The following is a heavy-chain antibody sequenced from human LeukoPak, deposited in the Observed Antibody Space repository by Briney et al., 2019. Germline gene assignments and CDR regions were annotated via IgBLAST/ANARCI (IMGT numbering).Heavy chain of an antibody. V-gene: IGHV3-21*01. CDR2: ISSSSSYI. J-gene: IGHJ5*02. CDR3: ARGSYSSGWYGGKVLTEFDP. D-gene: IGHD6-19*01. CDR1: GFTFSSYS. Sequence: PGGSLRLSCAASGFTFSSYSMNWVRQAPGKGLEWVSSISSSSSYIYYTDSAKGRFTISRDNAKNSLYLQMNSLRAEDTAVYYCARGSYSSGWYGGKVLTEFDPWGQGTLVTVSS.